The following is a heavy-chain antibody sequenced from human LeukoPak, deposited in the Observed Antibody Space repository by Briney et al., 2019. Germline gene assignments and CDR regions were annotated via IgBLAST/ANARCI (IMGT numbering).Heavy chain of an antibody. CDR2: INHSGST. CDR3: ARREGDTSMVRSFDY. CDR1: GGSFSGYY. Sequence: SAPLSLTCAVSGGSFSGYYWSWIRQPPGKGLEWIGEINHSGSTNYNPSLKSRVTISVGTSKNQFSLNLSSETAADTAVYYCARREGDTSMVRSFDYWGQGTLVTVSS. J-gene: IGHJ4*02. V-gene: IGHV4-34*01. D-gene: IGHD5-18*01.